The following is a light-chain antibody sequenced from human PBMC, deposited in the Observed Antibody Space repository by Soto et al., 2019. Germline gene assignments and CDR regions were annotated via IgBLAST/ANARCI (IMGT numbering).Light chain of an antibody. J-gene: IGLJ1*01. Sequence: QSVLTQPSSLSGSPGQSITISCPGTSSDVGGYNYVSWYQQHPGKAPKLMIYDVRNRPSGVSNRFSGSKSVNTASLTISGLQAEDEADYYCSSYTTIITYVFGTGTRINV. CDR2: DVR. V-gene: IGLV2-14*01. CDR3: SSYTTIITYV. CDR1: SSDVGGYNY.